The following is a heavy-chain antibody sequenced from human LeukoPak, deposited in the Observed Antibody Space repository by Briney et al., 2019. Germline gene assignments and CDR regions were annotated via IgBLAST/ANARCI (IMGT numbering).Heavy chain of an antibody. J-gene: IGHJ4*02. CDR2: INHSGST. D-gene: IGHD3-22*01. V-gene: IGHV4-34*01. Sequence: PSETLSLTCAVYGGSFSGYYWSWIRQPPGKGLEWIGEINHSGSTNYNPSLKSRVTISVDTSKNQFSLKLSSVTAADTAVYYCARLGYYDSSGYTKKEKTNDYWGQGTLVTVSS. CDR1: GGSFSGYY. CDR3: ARLGYYDSSGYTKKEKTNDY.